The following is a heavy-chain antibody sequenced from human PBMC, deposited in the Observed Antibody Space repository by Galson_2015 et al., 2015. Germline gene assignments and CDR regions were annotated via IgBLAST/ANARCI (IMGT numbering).Heavy chain of an antibody. D-gene: IGHD4-23*01. V-gene: IGHV3-33*01. CDR2: IWYDGSNK. CDR3: ASANDYGGNSCSY. J-gene: IGHJ4*02. Sequence: SLRLSCAASGFTFSSYGMRWVRQAPGKGLEWVAVIWYDGSNKYYADSVKGRFTISRDNSKNTLYLQMNSLRAEDTAVYYCASANDYGGNSCSYWGQGTLVTVSS. CDR1: GFTFSSYG.